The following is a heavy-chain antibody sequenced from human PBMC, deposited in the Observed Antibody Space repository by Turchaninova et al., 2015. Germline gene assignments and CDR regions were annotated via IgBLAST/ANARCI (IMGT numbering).Heavy chain of an antibody. CDR1: GGSLSTSF. CDR3: ARAPSSQHRTMDV. Sequence: QVQLQQWGAGLLKPSETLSLACAFSGGSLSTSFWSWIRQPPGKGVEGIGEKNDSGSTNYNPSLQLRCPIPRDTSKNQFYLKWTSVTAADTAVYSCARAPSSQHRTMDVWGPGTTVAVSS. V-gene: IGHV4-34*01. CDR2: KNDSGST. D-gene: IGHD1-14*01. J-gene: IGHJ6*02.